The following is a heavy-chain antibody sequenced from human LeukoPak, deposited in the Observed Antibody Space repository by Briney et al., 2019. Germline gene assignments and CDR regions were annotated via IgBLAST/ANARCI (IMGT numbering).Heavy chain of an antibody. CDR2: ISSSGSTI. V-gene: IGHV3-48*03. CDR1: GFTFSSYE. Sequence: PGGSLRLSCAASGFTFSSYEMKWVRQAPGKGLQWVSYISSSGSTIYYAGSVKGRFTISRDNAKNSLYLQMNSLRVEDTAVYYCARAIGDFGRYGVDVWGQGTTITVCS. D-gene: IGHD4-17*01. J-gene: IGHJ6*02. CDR3: ARAIGDFGRYGVDV.